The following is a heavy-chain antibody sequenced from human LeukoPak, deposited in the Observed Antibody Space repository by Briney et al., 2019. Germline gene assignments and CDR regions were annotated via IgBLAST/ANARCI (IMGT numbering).Heavy chain of an antibody. CDR3: ARLREVAILDY. V-gene: IGHV4-31*03. Sequence: SQTLSLTCTVSGGSISSGGYYWSWIRQHPGKGLEWIGYIYYSGSTYYNPSLKSRVTISVDTSKNQFSLNLSSVTAADTAVYYCARLREVAILDYWGQGTLVTVSS. J-gene: IGHJ4*02. CDR2: IYYSGST. CDR1: GGSISSGGYY. D-gene: IGHD3-9*01.